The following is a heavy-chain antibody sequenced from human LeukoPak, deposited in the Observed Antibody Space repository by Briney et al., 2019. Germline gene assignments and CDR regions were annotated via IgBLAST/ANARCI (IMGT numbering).Heavy chain of an antibody. CDR2: IYSGGAT. J-gene: IGHJ2*01. CDR1: GFTLSSNY. V-gene: IGHV3-53*01. Sequence: GGSLRRSCAASGFTLSSNYMGWVRQPPGKGLEWVSLIYSGGATYYADSVKGRFTISRDNSKNMLYLQMNSLRAEDTAVYYCARRGSGWEDGYFDLWGRGTLVTVSS. CDR3: ARRGSGWEDGYFDL. D-gene: IGHD6-19*01.